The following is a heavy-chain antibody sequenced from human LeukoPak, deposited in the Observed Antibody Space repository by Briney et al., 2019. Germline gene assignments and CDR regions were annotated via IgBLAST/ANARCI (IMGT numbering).Heavy chain of an antibody. CDR3: ARLDPPLDDYGDYGYFDY. V-gene: IGHV5-51*01. CDR2: IYPGDSDT. D-gene: IGHD4-17*01. CDR1: GYSFTSYW. Sequence: GESLKISCKGSGYSFTSYWIGWVRQMPGKGLEWMGIIYPGDSDTRYSPSFQGQVTISADKSISPAYLQWSSLKASDTAMYYCARLDPPLDDYGDYGYFDYWGQGTLVTVSS. J-gene: IGHJ4*02.